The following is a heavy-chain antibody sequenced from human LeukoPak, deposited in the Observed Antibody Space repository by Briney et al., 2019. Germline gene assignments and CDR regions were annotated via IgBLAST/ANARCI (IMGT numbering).Heavy chain of an antibody. V-gene: IGHV4-30-4*01. CDR2: IYYSGST. D-gene: IGHD6-13*01. Sequence: SQTLSLTCTVSGGSISSGDYYWSWIRQPPGKGLEWIGYIYYSGSTYYNPSLKSRVTISVDTSKNQFSLKLSSVTAADTAVYYCARDPGSSWSDYYYYYGMDVWGQGTTVTVSS. CDR1: GGSISSGDYY. J-gene: IGHJ6*02. CDR3: ARDPGSSWSDYYYYYGMDV.